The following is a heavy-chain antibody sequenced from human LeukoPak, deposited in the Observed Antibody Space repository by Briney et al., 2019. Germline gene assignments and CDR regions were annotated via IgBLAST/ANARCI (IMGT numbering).Heavy chain of an antibody. V-gene: IGHV3-30-3*01. CDR3: ARDHEWLRNFDY. Sequence: YLRLYCAASGFSFSDYAIHWVPQAPGKGRVWVATIPYDGGNKYYADSVKGRFTISRENSMNTLYLQMNSLRPEDTAVYYCARDHEWLRNFDYWGQGTLVTVSS. J-gene: IGHJ4*02. D-gene: IGHD5-12*01. CDR1: GFSFSDYA. CDR2: IPYDGGNK.